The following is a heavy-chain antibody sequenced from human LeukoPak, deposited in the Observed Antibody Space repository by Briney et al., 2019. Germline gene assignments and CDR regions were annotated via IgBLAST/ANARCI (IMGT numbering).Heavy chain of an antibody. CDR2: IKEDGTEK. D-gene: IGHD3-3*01. CDR1: GFTFCSHW. CDR3: AREIFMDV. Sequence: GGSLRLSCAASGFTFCSHWMSWVRQAPGKGLEWVANIKEDGTEKYYVDSVKGRFTISRDDAKTSLYLQMNSLRAEDTAVYYCAREIFMDVWGQGTTVTVSS. V-gene: IGHV3-7*05. J-gene: IGHJ6*02.